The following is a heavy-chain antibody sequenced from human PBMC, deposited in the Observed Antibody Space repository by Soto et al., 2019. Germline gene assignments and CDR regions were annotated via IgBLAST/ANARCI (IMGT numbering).Heavy chain of an antibody. V-gene: IGHV1-46*01. CDR2: INPSGGST. CDR1: GGTFSSYA. Sequence: ASVKVSCKASGGTFSSYAISWVRQAPGQGLEWMGIINPSGGSTSYAQKFQGRVTMTRDTSTSTVYMELSSLRSEDTAVYYCARAPKYSSSSVYFDYWGQGTLVTVSS. CDR3: ARAPKYSSSSVYFDY. D-gene: IGHD6-6*01. J-gene: IGHJ4*02.